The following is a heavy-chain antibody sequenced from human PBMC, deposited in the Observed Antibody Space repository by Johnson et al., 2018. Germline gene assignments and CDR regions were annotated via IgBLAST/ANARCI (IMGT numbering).Heavy chain of an antibody. CDR3: AKARGYDQDAFDI. V-gene: IGHV3-9*01. Sequence: VQLVQSGGGLVQPGRSLRLSCAASGFTFDDYAMHWVRQAPGKGLEWDSGISWNSGSIGYADSVKGRFTISRDNAKNSLYLQMNSLRTEDTALYYCAKARGYDQDAFDIWGQGTMVTVSS. CDR1: GFTFDDYA. J-gene: IGHJ3*02. CDR2: ISWNSGSI. D-gene: IGHD5-12*01.